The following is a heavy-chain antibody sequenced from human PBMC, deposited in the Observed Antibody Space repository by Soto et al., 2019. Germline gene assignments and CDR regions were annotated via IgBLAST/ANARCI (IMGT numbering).Heavy chain of an antibody. CDR2: ISSTTNYI. CDR3: ARESEDLTSNFDY. CDR1: GFTFPRYS. J-gene: IGHJ4*02. Sequence: RGGSLIPSCAVSGFTFPRYSMNWVRQVPGKGLECVSYISSTTNYIHYADSMKSRFTVSRDNAKNSVYLEMNSLSAEDTAVYYGARESEDLTSNFDYWGQGTLVTVSS. V-gene: IGHV3-21*01.